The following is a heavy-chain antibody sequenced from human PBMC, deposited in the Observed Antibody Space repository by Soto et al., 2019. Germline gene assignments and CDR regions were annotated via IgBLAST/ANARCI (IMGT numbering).Heavy chain of an antibody. D-gene: IGHD6-13*01. V-gene: IGHV3-48*01. CDR3: ARRPARRAEIGWFDP. CDR2: ISSSRSTI. Sequence: EVQLVESGGGLVQPGGSLRLSCAASGFTFSSYSMNWVRQAPGKGLEWVSYISSSRSTIYYADSVKGRFTISRDNAKNSLYLQMNSLRAEDTAVYYCARRPARRAEIGWFDPWGQGTLVTVSS. J-gene: IGHJ5*02. CDR1: GFTFSSYS.